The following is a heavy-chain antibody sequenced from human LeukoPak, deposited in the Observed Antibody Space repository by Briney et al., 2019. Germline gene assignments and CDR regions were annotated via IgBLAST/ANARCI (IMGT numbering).Heavy chain of an antibody. Sequence: SETLSLTCTVSGGSISSDYWSWIRQPPGKGLEWIGYIYYSGSTNYNPSLKSRVTISADTSKNQFSLKLTSVTAADTAVYYCARRRGTSGTIDYWGQGTLVTVSS. CDR1: GGSISSDY. CDR2: IYYSGST. V-gene: IGHV4-59*08. D-gene: IGHD6-19*01. J-gene: IGHJ4*02. CDR3: ARRRGTSGTIDY.